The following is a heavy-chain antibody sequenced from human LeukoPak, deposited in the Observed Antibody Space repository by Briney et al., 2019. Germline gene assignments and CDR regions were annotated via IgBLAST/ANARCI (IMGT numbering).Heavy chain of an antibody. CDR1: GGSFSGYY. CDR3: ARGLRYSSSWYSY. J-gene: IGHJ4*02. D-gene: IGHD6-13*01. Sequence: SETLSVTCAVYGGSFSGYYWSWIRQPRGKGLEWIGEINHSGSTNYNPSLKSRVTISVDTSKNQFSLKLSSVTAADTAVYYCARGLRYSSSWYSYWGQGTLVTVSS. V-gene: IGHV4-34*01. CDR2: INHSGST.